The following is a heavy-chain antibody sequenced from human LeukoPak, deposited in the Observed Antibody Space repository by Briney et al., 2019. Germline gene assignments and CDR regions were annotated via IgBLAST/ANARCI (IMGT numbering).Heavy chain of an antibody. Sequence: ASVKVSCKASGYTFTSYYMHWVRQAPGQGLEWMGIINPSGGSTSYAQKFQGRVTMTRDTSTSTVYMELSSLRSEDTAVYYCARGTTAMGATPSGDYWGQGTLVTVSS. V-gene: IGHV1-46*01. CDR1: GYTFTSYY. J-gene: IGHJ4*02. D-gene: IGHD1-26*01. CDR3: ARGTTAMGATPSGDY. CDR2: INPSGGST.